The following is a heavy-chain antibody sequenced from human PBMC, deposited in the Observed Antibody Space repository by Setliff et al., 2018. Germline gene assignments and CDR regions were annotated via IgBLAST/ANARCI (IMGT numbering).Heavy chain of an antibody. CDR1: GFTFSSYS. D-gene: IGHD1-26*01. CDR2: ISSSSSTI. V-gene: IGHV3-48*01. J-gene: IGHJ4*02. Sequence: GGSLRLSCAASGFTFSSYSLNWVRQAPGKGLEWVSYISSSSSTIYYADSLKGRFTISRDNAKNSLYLQMNSLRAEDTAVYYCARDRGSGSYFLRYFDYWGQGTLVTVSS. CDR3: ARDRGSGSYFLRYFDY.